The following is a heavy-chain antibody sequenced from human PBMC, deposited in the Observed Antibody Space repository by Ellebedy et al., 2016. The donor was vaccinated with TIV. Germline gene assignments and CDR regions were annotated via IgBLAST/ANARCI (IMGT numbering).Heavy chain of an antibody. J-gene: IGHJ6*02. CDR1: GGSISNGAYC. D-gene: IGHD3-10*01. CDR3: ARIWFGDLLSPEGDV. V-gene: IGHV4-30-4*08. Sequence: SETLSLTXTVSGGSISNGAYCWSWIRQHPGKGLEWIGYIYYSGNTYDNPSLKSRVTISVDTSKNQFSLNLNSMTAADTALYYCARIWFGDLLSPEGDVWGQGTTVTVSS. CDR2: IYYSGNT.